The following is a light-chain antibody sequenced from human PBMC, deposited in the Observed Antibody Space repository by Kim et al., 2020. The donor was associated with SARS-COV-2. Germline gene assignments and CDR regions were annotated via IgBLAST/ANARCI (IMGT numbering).Light chain of an antibody. V-gene: IGKV3-20*01. CDR1: QSVSASF. CDR2: GPS. J-gene: IGKJ2*03. CDR3: QHHDGSLYS. Sequence: EIVLTQSPGTLSLFPGETATLSCRASQSVSASFLAWYQQKPGRAPRLLIYGPSTRATGIPDRFSGSGSGTDFTLTISRLEPEDFAVYYCQHHDGSLYSFGQGTKLEI.